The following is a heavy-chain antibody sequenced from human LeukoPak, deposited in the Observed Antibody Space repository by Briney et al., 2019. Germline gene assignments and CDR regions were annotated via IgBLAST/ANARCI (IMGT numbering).Heavy chain of an antibody. CDR1: GFTFNSYG. CDR3: AKDVPVIVVVPAAIGAFDI. CDR2: ISSSGSTI. Sequence: PGRSLRVSCAASGFTFNSYGMHWISQAPGKGMEWVSYISSSGSTIYYADSVKGRFTISRDNSKNTLYLQMNSLRAEDTAVYYCAKDVPVIVVVPAAIGAFDIWGQGTMATVSS. J-gene: IGHJ3*02. D-gene: IGHD2-2*01. V-gene: IGHV3-48*01.